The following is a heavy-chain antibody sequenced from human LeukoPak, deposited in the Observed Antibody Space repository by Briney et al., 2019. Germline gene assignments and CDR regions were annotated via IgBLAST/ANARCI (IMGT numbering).Heavy chain of an antibody. V-gene: IGHV3-30*18. CDR2: ISYDGSNK. D-gene: IGHD6-19*01. Sequence: PGGSLRLYCAASGFSFSSFGMHWVRQAPGKGLEWVAVISYDGSNKFYADSVKGRFTISRDNSKNTLYLQMNSLRAEDTAVFYCAKAGYSSGWRNFDYWGQRTLVTVSS. CDR3: AKAGYSSGWRNFDY. J-gene: IGHJ4*02. CDR1: GFSFSSFG.